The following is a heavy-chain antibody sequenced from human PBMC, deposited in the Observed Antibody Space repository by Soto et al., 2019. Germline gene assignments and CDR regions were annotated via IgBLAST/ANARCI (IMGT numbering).Heavy chain of an antibody. D-gene: IGHD4-17*01. CDR1: GGTFSSYA. V-gene: IGHV1-69*01. J-gene: IGHJ4*02. CDR2: NIPVFGTA. Sequence: QVQLVQSGAEVKKPGSSVMVSCKASGGTFSSYAISWVRQAPGQGLEWMGGNIPVFGTANYAQKFQGRVTLTADESTSTAYMELSSLRSEDTAVYYCASSYGDAGPFDYWGQGTLVTVSS. CDR3: ASSYGDAGPFDY.